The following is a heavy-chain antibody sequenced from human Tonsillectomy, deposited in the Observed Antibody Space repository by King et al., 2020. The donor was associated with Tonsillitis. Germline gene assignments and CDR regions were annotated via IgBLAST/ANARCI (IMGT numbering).Heavy chain of an antibody. V-gene: IGHV3-30*18. CDR2: ISYDGSNK. CDR3: AKDVEELVDAFDI. Sequence: VQLVESGGGVVQPGRSLRLSCAASGFTFSSYGMHWVRQAPGKGLEWVAVISYDGSNKYYADSVKGRFTISRDNSKNTLYLQMNSLRAEDTAVYYCAKDVEELVDAFDIWGQGTMVTVSS. CDR1: GFTFSSYG. J-gene: IGHJ3*02. D-gene: IGHD1-26*01.